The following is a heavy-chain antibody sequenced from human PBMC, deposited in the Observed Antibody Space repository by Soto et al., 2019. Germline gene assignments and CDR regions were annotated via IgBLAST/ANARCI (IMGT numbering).Heavy chain of an antibody. CDR2: IYHSGIT. CDR1: GASISSNYW. V-gene: IGHV4-4*02. Sequence: QVQLQESGPGLVKPSGTLSLTCAVSGASISSNYWWSWVRQPPGKGLEWIGEIYHSGITNYNPSLKRRVTISVDKTKNQFSLNLSSMTAADTAVYYCARNGAYHQDYWGQGTLVTVSS. CDR3: ARNGAYHQDY. J-gene: IGHJ4*02. D-gene: IGHD4-17*01.